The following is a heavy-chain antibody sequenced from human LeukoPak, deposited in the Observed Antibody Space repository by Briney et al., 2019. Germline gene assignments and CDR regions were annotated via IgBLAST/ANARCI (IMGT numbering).Heavy chain of an antibody. V-gene: IGHV4-34*01. D-gene: IGHD5-18*01. CDR1: GASFSGYY. Sequence: SETLSLTCAVYGASFSGYYWSWIRQPPGKGLEWIGEINHSGSTNYNPSLKSRVTISVDTSKNQFSLKLSSVTAADTAVYYCARHNTGGYSYGYYFDYWGQGTLVTVSS. CDR3: ARHNTGGYSYGYYFDY. CDR2: INHSGST. J-gene: IGHJ4*02.